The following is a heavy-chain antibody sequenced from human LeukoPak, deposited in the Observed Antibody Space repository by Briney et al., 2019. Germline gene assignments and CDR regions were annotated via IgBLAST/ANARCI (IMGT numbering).Heavy chain of an antibody. D-gene: IGHD6-19*01. CDR1: GGSISSSNW. CDR3: ARVLYSSGWYPGAPSYFDY. J-gene: IGHJ4*02. CDR2: IYHSGST. V-gene: IGHV4-4*02. Sequence: SETLSLTCAVSGGSISSSNWWSWVRQPPGKGLEWIGEIYHSGSTNYNPSLKSRVTISVDKSKNQFSLKLSSVTAADTAVYYCARVLYSSGWYPGAPSYFDYWGQGTLVTVSS.